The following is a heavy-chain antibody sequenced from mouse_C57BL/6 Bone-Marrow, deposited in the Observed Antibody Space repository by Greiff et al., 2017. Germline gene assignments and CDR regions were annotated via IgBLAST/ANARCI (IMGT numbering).Heavy chain of an antibody. V-gene: IGHV15-2*01. CDR2: ILPSIGRT. CDR1: DSEVFPIAY. J-gene: IGHJ1*03. Sequence: VKLQESGSELRSPGSSVKLSCKDFDSEVFPIAYMSWVRQKPGHGFEWIGGILPSIGRTIYGEKFEDKATLDADTLSNTAYLELNSLTSEDSAIYYCARRGYYYCSSPWYFDVWGTGTTVTVSS. CDR3: ARRGYYYCSSPWYFDV. D-gene: IGHD1-1*01.